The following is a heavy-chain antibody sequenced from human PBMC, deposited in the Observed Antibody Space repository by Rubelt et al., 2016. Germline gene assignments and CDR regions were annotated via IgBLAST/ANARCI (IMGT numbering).Heavy chain of an antibody. CDR2: VSDSGRT. D-gene: IGHD3-22*01. V-gene: IGHV4-59*01. CDR3: ARLSPPGYYDSSGYYAFDI. Sequence: VQLLESGGGLVQPGGSLRLSCAASGFSFSTFTMNWVRQPPGKGLEWIGFVSDSGRTNYNPSLESRVSLSMDRSKAEFYMNLKSVTASDTAVYYCARLSPPGYYDSSGYYAFDIWGQGTMVTVSS. J-gene: IGHJ3*02. CDR1: GFSFSTFT.